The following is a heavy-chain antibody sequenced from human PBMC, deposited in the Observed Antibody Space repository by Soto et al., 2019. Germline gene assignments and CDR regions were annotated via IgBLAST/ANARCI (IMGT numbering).Heavy chain of an antibody. Sequence: QITLKESGPTLVKPTQTLTLTCTFSGFSFTTYGVGVGWIRQAPGKAPEWLALICWDDQKTFRSSLESRLTITKDTSKDQVVLTITNMDPVDTATYYCTKKGQYHDSSACGRDCYMDVWGKGTTVTVSS. V-gene: IGHV2-5*02. D-gene: IGHD2-2*01. CDR3: TKKGQYHDSSACGRDCYMDV. J-gene: IGHJ6*04. CDR2: ICWDDQK. CDR1: GFSFTTYGVG.